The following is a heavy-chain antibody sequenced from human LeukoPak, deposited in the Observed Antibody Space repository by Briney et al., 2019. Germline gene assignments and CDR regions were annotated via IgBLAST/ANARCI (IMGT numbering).Heavy chain of an antibody. D-gene: IGHD2-15*01. J-gene: IGHJ6*03. Sequence: PSETLSLTCAVYGGSFSGYYWSWIRQPPGKGLEWIGEINHSGSTNYNPSLKSRVTISVDTSKNQFSLKLSSVTAADTAVYYCARGAATIVVRGLYYYYYYYMDVWGKGTTVTVSS. CDR2: INHSGST. CDR1: GGSFSGYY. V-gene: IGHV4-34*01. CDR3: ARGAATIVVRGLYYYYYYYMDV.